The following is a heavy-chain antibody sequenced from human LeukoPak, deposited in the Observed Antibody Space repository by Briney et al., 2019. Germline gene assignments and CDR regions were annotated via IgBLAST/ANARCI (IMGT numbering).Heavy chain of an antibody. Sequence: GGSLRLSCAASGFTFSSYGMHWVRQAPGKGLEWVAVIWYDGSNKYYADSVKGRFTISRDNSKNTLYLQMSSLRAEDTAVYYCAREDGSGSYDPFDYWGQGTLVTVSS. CDR2: IWYDGSNK. J-gene: IGHJ4*02. V-gene: IGHV3-33*01. CDR3: AREDGSGSYDPFDY. D-gene: IGHD3-10*01. CDR1: GFTFSSYG.